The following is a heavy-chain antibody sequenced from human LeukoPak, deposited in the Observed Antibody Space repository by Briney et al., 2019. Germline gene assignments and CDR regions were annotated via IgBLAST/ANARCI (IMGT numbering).Heavy chain of an antibody. CDR1: GFTFSSYG. V-gene: IGHV3-23*01. Sequence: GGTLRLSRAASGFTFSSYGMSWVRQAPGKGLEWVSAISGSGGSTYYADSVKGRFTISRDNAKNSLYLQMNSLRAEDTAVYYCAELGITMIGGVWGKGTTVTISS. J-gene: IGHJ6*04. D-gene: IGHD3-10*02. CDR3: AELGITMIGGV. CDR2: ISGSGGST.